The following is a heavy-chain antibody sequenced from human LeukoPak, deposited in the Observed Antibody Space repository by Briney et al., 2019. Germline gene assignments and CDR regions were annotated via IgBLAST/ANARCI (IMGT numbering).Heavy chain of an antibody. CDR3: ARSPVRSPSWFDP. J-gene: IGHJ5*02. CDR2: IYYSGST. D-gene: IGHD6-6*01. Sequence: SETLSLTCTVSGGSISSGSYYWSWIRQPPGKGLEWIGYIYYSGSTNYNPSLKSRVTISVDTSKNQFSLKLSSVTAADTAVYYCARSPVRSPSWFDPWGQGTLVTVSS. CDR1: GGSISSGSYY. V-gene: IGHV4-61*01.